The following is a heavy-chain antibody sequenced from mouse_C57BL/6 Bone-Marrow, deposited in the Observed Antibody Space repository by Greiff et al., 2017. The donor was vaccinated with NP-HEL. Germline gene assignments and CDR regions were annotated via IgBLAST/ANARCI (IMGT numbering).Heavy chain of an antibody. D-gene: IGHD1-1*01. CDR3: ARGYYGSSPLAY. CDR1: GYTFTDYN. V-gene: IGHV1-18*01. J-gene: IGHJ3*01. CDR2: INPNNGGT. Sequence: VQLQQSGPELVKPGASVKIPCKASGYTFTDYNMDWVKQSHGKSLEWIGDINPNNGGTIYNQKFKGKATLTVDKSSSTAYMELRSLTSEDTAVYYCARGYYGSSPLAYWGQGTLVTVSA.